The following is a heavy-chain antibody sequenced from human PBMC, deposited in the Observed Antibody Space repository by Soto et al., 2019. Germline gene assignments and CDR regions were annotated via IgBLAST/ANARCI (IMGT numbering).Heavy chain of an antibody. CDR2: IIPIFGTA. CDR1: GGTFSSYA. CDR3: ARSRGRPEGYCSGGSCYRKNWSDT. Sequence: SVKVSCKASGGTFSSYAISWVRQAPGQGLEWRGGIIPIFGTANYAQKFQGGVTITADESTSTAYMELSSLRSEDTAAYYCARSRGRPEGYCSGGSCYRKNWSDTWGQGTPVTVSS. V-gene: IGHV1-69*13. J-gene: IGHJ5*02. D-gene: IGHD2-15*01.